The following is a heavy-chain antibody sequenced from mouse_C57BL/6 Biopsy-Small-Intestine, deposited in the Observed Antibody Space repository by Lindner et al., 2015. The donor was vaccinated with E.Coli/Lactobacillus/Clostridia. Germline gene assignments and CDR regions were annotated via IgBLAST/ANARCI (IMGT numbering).Heavy chain of an antibody. CDR2: IDPENGDT. J-gene: IGHJ2*01. Sequence: EVQLQESGAELVRPGASVKLSCTASGFNIKDDYMHWVKQRPEQGLEWIGWIDPENGDTEYASKFQGKATITADTSSNTAYLQLRSLTSEDTAVYYCTTHAFDYWGQGTTLTVSS. CDR3: TTHAFDY. CDR1: GFNIKDDY. V-gene: IGHV14-4*01.